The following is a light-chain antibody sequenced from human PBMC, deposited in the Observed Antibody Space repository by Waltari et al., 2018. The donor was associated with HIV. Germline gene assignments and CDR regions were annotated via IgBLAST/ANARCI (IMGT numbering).Light chain of an antibody. J-gene: IGKJ4*01. Sequence: DIQLTQSPSFLSASIGARVTITCRAALGIGSSLAWCQAKPGTAPKLLVYSASILQAGVPFKVGGRGSGTQFTLKVRSLHPEDFAPYYGQQYDTCPLHFGGGTKVEMK. CDR2: SAS. CDR1: LGIGSS. V-gene: IGKV1-9*01. CDR3: QQYDTCPLH.